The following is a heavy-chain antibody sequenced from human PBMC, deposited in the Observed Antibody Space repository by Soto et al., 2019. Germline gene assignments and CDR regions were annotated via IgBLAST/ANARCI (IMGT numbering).Heavy chain of an antibody. CDR1: GYSFTSYW. J-gene: IGHJ6*02. CDR3: ARQSQVIMGYYYGMDV. Sequence: GESLKISCKGSGYSFTSYWISWVRQMPGKGLEWMGRIDPSDSYTNYSPSFQGHVTISADKSISTAYLQWSSLKASDTAMYYCARQSQVIMGYYYGMDVWGQGTTVTVSS. CDR2: IDPSDSYT. D-gene: IGHD3-3*01. V-gene: IGHV5-10-1*01.